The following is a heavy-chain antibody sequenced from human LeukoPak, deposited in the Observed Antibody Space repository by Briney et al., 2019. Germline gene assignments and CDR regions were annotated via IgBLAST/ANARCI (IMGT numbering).Heavy chain of an antibody. D-gene: IGHD4-17*01. CDR2: INSEEGET. J-gene: IGHJ4*02. CDR1: RPTLTKSS. Sequence: ASVTLSCKVSRPTLTKSSIHWVRQAPGKGLKRVGDINSEEGETVYAQKLQGRVTMTEDTSTDTAYMELSSLRSEDTAVYYCHFLYGDHDYWGQGTLVTVSS. CDR3: HFLYGDHDY. V-gene: IGHV1-24*01.